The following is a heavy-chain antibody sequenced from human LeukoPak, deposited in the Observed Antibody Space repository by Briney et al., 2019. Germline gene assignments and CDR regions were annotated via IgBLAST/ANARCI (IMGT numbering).Heavy chain of an antibody. V-gene: IGHV3-48*01. CDR1: GFAFNTYA. D-gene: IGHD2-2*01. J-gene: IGHJ3*02. Sequence: PGGSLRLSCITSGFAFNTYAMHWVRQAPGKGLEWISYISPASNTIYYADSVKGRFTISRDNSKNTLSLQMNSLRAEDTAVYYCAKDADPRYCSSPTCSPIWGHGTMVTVSS. CDR3: AKDADPRYCSSPTCSPI. CDR2: ISPASNTI.